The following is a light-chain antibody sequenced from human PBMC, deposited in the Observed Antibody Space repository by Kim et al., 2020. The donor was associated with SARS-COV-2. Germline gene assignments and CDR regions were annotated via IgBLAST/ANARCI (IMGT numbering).Light chain of an antibody. CDR2: YVS. CDR1: SSDVGGYNY. V-gene: IGLV2-11*01. Sequence: QSALTQPRSVSGSPGQSVTISCTGTSSDVGGYNYVSWYQQHPGKAPKLMIYYVSKRPSGVPDRFSGSKSGNTASLTISGLQAEDEADYYCCSYAGSYTVVVGGGTQLTVL. J-gene: IGLJ2*01. CDR3: CSYAGSYTVV.